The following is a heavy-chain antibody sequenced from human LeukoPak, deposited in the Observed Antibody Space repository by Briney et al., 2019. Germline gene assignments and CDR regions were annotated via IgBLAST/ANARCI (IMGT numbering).Heavy chain of an antibody. CDR1: GFAVSINY. Sequence: PGGSLRLSCAASGFAVSINYMNWVRPAPGKGLEWVSVIYSGGSTYYADSVKGRFTISRDNSKNTLYLQMNSLRAEDTAVYYCARARAVAGTYYYYGMDVWGQGTTVTVSS. D-gene: IGHD6-19*01. J-gene: IGHJ6*02. CDR3: ARARAVAGTYYYYGMDV. CDR2: IYSGGST. V-gene: IGHV3-66*01.